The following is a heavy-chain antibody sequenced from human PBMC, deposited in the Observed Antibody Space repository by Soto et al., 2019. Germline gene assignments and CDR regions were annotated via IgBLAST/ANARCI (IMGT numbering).Heavy chain of an antibody. CDR3: AKSRNYYDSSAYFDY. CDR2: ISGSGGST. CDR1: GFTFSSYA. J-gene: IGHJ4*02. V-gene: IGHV3-23*01. Sequence: GGSLRLSCQASGFTFSSYAMSWVRQAPGKGLEWVSAISGSGGSTYYADSVKGRFTISRDNSKNTLYLQMNSLRAEDTAVYYCAKSRNYYDSSAYFDYWGQGTLVTVSS. D-gene: IGHD3-22*01.